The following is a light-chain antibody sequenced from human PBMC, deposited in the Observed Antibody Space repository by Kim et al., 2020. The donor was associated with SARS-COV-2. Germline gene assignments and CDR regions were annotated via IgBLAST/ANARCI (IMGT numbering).Light chain of an antibody. CDR3: QVWDSIGDAWV. J-gene: IGLJ3*02. V-gene: IGLV3-21*04. CDR2: SDN. CDR1: NIGGKS. Sequence: APGKTATITCGGNNIGGKSVHWYQQKPGQAPVKVIYSDNNRPSGIPERFSGSNSGNAATLTISRVEAGDEADYYCQVWDSIGDAWVFGGGTQLTVL.